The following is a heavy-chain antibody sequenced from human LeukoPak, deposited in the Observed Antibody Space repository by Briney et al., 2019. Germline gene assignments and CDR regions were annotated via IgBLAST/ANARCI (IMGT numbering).Heavy chain of an antibody. Sequence: GGSLRLSCAASGVTFDDYAMHWVRQAPGKGLEWVSGISWNSGSIGYADSVKGRFTISRDNAKNSLYLQMNSLRAEDTALYYCAKGPMATRYYFDYWGQGTLVTVSS. CDR1: GVTFDDYA. CDR2: ISWNSGSI. D-gene: IGHD5-24*01. CDR3: AKGPMATRYYFDY. J-gene: IGHJ4*02. V-gene: IGHV3-9*01.